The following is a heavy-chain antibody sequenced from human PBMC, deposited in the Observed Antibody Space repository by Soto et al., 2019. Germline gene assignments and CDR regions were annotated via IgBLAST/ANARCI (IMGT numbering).Heavy chain of an antibody. CDR2: IYYSGST. V-gene: IGHV4-31*03. Sequence: SETLSLTCTVSGGSISSGGYYWIWIRQHPGKGLGWIGYIYYSGSTYYNRSLKSRVTISVDTSKNQFSLKLFSVAAADTAVYYCARDQGSYDSRAMGESETRGQAKTVTASS. J-gene: IGHJ6*01. D-gene: IGHD3-22*01. CDR1: GGSISSGGYY. CDR3: ARDQGSYDSRAMGESET.